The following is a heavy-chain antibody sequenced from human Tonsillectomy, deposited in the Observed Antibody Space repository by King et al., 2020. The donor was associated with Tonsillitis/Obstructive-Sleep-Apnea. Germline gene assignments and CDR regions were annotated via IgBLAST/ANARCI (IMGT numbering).Heavy chain of an antibody. CDR1: GYSFTSYW. V-gene: IGHV5-10-1*01. CDR3: ARVTTVTTVYYYYMDV. Sequence: EQLVQSGAEVKKPGESLRISCKGSGYSFTSYWISWVRQMPGKGLEWMGRIDPSDSYTNYSPSFQGHVTISADKSISTAYLQWSSLKASDTAMYYCARVTTVTTVYYYYMDVWGKGTTVTVTS. J-gene: IGHJ6*03. D-gene: IGHD4-11*01. CDR2: IDPSDSYT.